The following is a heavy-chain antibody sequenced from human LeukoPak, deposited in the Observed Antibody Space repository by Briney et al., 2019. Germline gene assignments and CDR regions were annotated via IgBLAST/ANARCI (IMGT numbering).Heavy chain of an antibody. Sequence: ASVKVSCKASGYTFTSYGISWVRQAPGQGLEWMGWISAYNGNTNYAQKFQGRVTMTRNTSISTAYMELSSLRSEDTAVYYCARPRRDGYNSFDYWGQGTLVTVSS. V-gene: IGHV1-18*01. J-gene: IGHJ4*02. CDR1: GYTFTSYG. CDR2: ISAYNGNT. D-gene: IGHD5-12*01. CDR3: ARPRRDGYNSFDY.